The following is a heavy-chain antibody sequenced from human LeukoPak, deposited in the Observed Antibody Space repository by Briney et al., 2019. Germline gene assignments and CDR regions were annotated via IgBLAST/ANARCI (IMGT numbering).Heavy chain of an antibody. CDR2: ISSSSSYI. V-gene: IGHV3-21*01. J-gene: IGHJ5*02. Sequence: GGSLRLSCAASGFTFSSYSMNWVRQAPGEGLEWVSSISSSSSYIYYADSVKGRFTISGDNAKNSLYLQMNSLRAEDTAVYYCARDRVAWYAVNWFDPWGQGTLVTVSS. CDR3: ARDRVAWYAVNWFDP. CDR1: GFTFSSYS. D-gene: IGHD2-8*01.